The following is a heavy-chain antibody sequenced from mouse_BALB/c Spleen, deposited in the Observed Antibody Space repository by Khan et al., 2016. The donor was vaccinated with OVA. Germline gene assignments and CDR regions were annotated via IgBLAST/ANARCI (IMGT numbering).Heavy chain of an antibody. CDR3: AGDAVRY. Sequence: VQLQQSGPELVKPGASVKISCKTSGYTFTEYTLHWVKQSHGKSLEWIGVINPKNGVTSYTQKFKGKATLTVDKSSSTAYMEFRSLTSEDSAVYYCAGDAVRYWGQGTSVTVSS. CDR1: GYTFTEYT. D-gene: IGHD2-14*01. CDR2: INPKNGVT. J-gene: IGHJ4*01. V-gene: IGHV1-18*01.